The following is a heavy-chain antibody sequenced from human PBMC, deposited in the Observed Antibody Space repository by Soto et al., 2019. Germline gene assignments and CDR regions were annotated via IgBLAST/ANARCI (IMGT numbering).Heavy chain of an antibody. J-gene: IGHJ4*01. CDR1: GFRFSDHY. CDR3: ATSSGALAASFPYYFDY. V-gene: IGHV3-11*01. Sequence: QVQLVESGGGLVKPGGSLRLSCAAAGFRFSDHYMTWIRQAPGKGLEWVSYISSGSSPIYYAHSVKGRFTISRDNAKNSLNLQMNSLRAEDTAVYYCATSSGALAASFPYYFDYWGHGTLVTVSS. CDR2: ISSGSSPI. D-gene: IGHD6-19*01.